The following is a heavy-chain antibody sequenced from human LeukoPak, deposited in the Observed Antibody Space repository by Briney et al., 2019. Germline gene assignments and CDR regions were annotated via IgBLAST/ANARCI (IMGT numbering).Heavy chain of an antibody. D-gene: IGHD2-2*02. Sequence: ASVKVSCKASGYTFTSYGISWVRQAPGQGLEWMGWISAYNGNTNYALKLQGRVTMTTDTSTSTAYMELRSLRSDDTAVYYCARDPICSSTSCYTGRYYYYYMDVWGKGTTVTVSS. CDR1: GYTFTSYG. V-gene: IGHV1-18*01. J-gene: IGHJ6*03. CDR3: ARDPICSSTSCYTGRYYYYYMDV. CDR2: ISAYNGNT.